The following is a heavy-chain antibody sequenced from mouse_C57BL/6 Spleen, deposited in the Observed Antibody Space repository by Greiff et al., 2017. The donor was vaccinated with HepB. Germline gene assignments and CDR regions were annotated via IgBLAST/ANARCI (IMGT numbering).Heavy chain of an antibody. CDR2: ISDGGSYT. V-gene: IGHV5-4*01. Sequence: EVKLMESGGGLVKPGGSLKLSCAASGFTFSSYAMSWVRQTPEKRLEWVATISDGGSYTYYPDNVKGRFTISRDNAKNNLYLQMSHLKSEDTAMYYCARDGGSRYYAMDYWGQGTSVTVSS. CDR3: ARDGGSRYYAMDY. J-gene: IGHJ4*01. CDR1: GFTFSSYA.